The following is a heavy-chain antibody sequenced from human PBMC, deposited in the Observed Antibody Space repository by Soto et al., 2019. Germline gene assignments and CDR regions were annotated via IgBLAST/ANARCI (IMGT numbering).Heavy chain of an antibody. CDR2: IYHGLSI. J-gene: IGHJ4*02. D-gene: IGHD3-16*01. Sequence: WETLSLTCTVSGGSVSSGSYYWSRIRQPPGKGLEWSGEIYHGLSIIYNPSLKRRITISGDSSKNQFSLKLITVPEADKAAYYCAKHGGCYFDYWGQGTLVTVSS. CDR1: GGSVSSGSYY. V-gene: IGHV4-61*01. CDR3: AKHGGCYFDY.